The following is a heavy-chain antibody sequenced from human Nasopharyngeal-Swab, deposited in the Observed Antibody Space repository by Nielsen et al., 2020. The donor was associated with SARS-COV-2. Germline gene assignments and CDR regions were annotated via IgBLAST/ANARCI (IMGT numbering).Heavy chain of an antibody. CDR1: GFTFSSYG. V-gene: IGHV3-30*18. J-gene: IGHJ4*02. CDR3: AKEGRLAVADGEGFDY. D-gene: IGHD6-19*01. CDR2: ISYDGSNK. Sequence: GGSLRLSCAASGFTFSSYGMHWVRQAPGKGLEWVAVISYDGSNKYYADSVKGRFTISRDNSKNTLYLQMNSLRAEDTAVYYCAKEGRLAVADGEGFDYWGQGTLVTVPQ.